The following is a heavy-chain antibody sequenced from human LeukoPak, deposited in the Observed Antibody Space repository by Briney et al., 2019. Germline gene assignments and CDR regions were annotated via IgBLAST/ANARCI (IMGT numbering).Heavy chain of an antibody. V-gene: IGHV3-15*01. J-gene: IGHJ4*02. CDR2: INSKTDGGTT. D-gene: IGHD5-24*01. CDR3: TVYNGLGIYSDY. Sequence: PGGSLRLSCAASGFTFSNAWMSWVRQAPGKGLEWVGRINSKTDGGTTDYAAPVKGRFTISRDDAKNTLYLQMNSLKTEDTAVYYCTVYNGLGIYSDYWGQGTLVTVSS. CDR1: GFTFSNAW.